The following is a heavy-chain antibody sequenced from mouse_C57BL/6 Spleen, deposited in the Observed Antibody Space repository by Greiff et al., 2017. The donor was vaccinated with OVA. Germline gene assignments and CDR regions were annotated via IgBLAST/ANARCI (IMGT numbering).Heavy chain of an antibody. D-gene: IGHD1-1*01. CDR3: TDYYGSSPWFAY. CDR1: GFNIKDYY. Sequence: EVQLVESGAELVRPGASVKLSCTASGFNIKDYYMPWVKQRPEQGLEWIGRIDPEDGDTEYAPKFQGKVTMTADTSSNTAYLQLSSLTSEDTAVYYCTDYYGSSPWFAYWGQGTLVTVSA. V-gene: IGHV14-1*01. CDR2: IDPEDGDT. J-gene: IGHJ3*01.